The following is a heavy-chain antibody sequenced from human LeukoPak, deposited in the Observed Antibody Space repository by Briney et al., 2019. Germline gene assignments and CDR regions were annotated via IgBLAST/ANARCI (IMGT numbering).Heavy chain of an antibody. CDR3: VKDRASSSWYGGFDI. CDR2: VSGNGDTT. J-gene: IGHJ3*02. D-gene: IGHD6-13*01. CDR1: GFTFSSFS. Sequence: GGSLRLSCSASGFTFSSFSMYWVRQDPGKGLQYVSAVSGNGDTTYYADSVKGRFTISRDNSKNMLFLQMTSLRDDDTAMYYCVKDRASSSWYGGFDIWGRGTMVTV. V-gene: IGHV3-64D*06.